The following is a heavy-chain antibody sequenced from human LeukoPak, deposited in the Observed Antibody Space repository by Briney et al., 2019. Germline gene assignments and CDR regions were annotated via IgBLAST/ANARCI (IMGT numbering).Heavy chain of an antibody. CDR3: ARAKSGYSYIIDY. CDR1: GGSINSYY. V-gene: IGHV4-59*01. D-gene: IGHD5-18*01. Sequence: SETLSLTCTVSGGSINSYYWSWIRQPPGKGLEWIGYIYYSGSTNYNPSLKSRVTISVDTSKNQFSLRLSSVTAADTAVYYCARAKSGYSYIIDYWGQGTLVSVSS. CDR2: IYYSGST. J-gene: IGHJ4*02.